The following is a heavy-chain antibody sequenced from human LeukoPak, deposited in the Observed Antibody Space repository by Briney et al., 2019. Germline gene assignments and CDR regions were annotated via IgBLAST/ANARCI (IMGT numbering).Heavy chain of an antibody. CDR3: AKDLTGYFDY. J-gene: IGHJ4*02. Sequence: GGSLRLSCAASAFSLNAYNMNWVRQAPGKGLEWVSSISYTGTYIYYADSVKGRFTISRDNSKNTLYLQMNSLRAEDTAVYYCAKDLTGYFDYWGQGTLVTVSS. CDR1: AFSLNAYN. CDR2: ISYTGTYI. V-gene: IGHV3-21*01.